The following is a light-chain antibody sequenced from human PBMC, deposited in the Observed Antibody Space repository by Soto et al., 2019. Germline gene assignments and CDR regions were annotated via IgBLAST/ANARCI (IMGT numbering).Light chain of an antibody. V-gene: IGLV1-51*01. CDR3: GAWDTSLSAGV. CDR1: SSNIGNNF. J-gene: IGLJ3*02. CDR2: DNN. Sequence: QSVLTQPPSVSAAPGQRVTISCSGSSSNIGNNFVFWYQLLPGTAPKLLIYDNNKRPSGIPDRFSGSKSGTSAALGITGLQTGDEADYYCGAWDTSLSAGVFGGGTKLTVL.